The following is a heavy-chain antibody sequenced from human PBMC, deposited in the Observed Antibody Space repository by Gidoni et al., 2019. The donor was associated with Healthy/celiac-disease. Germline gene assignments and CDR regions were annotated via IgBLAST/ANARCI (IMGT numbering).Heavy chain of an antibody. CDR1: GGSISSSNW. D-gene: IGHD4-17*01. CDR3: ARDPSDLQRYGDYSKSSNHFDY. CDR2: IYHSGST. Sequence: QVQLQESGPGLVKPSGTLSLTCAVSGGSISSSNWWSWVRQPPGKGLEWIGEIYHSGSTNYNPSLKSRVTRSVDKSKNQFSLKLSSVTAADTAVYYCARDPSDLQRYGDYSKSSNHFDYWGQGTLVTVSS. V-gene: IGHV4-4*02. J-gene: IGHJ4*02.